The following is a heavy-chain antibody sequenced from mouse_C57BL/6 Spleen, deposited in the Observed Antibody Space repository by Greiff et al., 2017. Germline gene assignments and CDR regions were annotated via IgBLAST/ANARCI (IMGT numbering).Heavy chain of an antibody. Sequence: EVKLVESGGGLVQPKGSLKLSCAASGFSFNTYAMNWVRQAPGKGLEWVARIRSKSNNYATYYADSVKDRFTISRDDSERMLYLQMNNLKTEDTAMYYCVRHHYDYDGYFDVWGTGTTVTVSS. D-gene: IGHD2-4*01. V-gene: IGHV10-1*01. J-gene: IGHJ1*03. CDR3: VRHHYDYDGYFDV. CDR2: IRSKSNNYAT. CDR1: GFSFNTYA.